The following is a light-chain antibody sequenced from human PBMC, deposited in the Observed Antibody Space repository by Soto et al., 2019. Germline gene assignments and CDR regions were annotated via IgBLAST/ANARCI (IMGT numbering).Light chain of an antibody. CDR2: GQX. Sequence: EIVLTQSPGILSLSPGERATLSCRASQSVSNDFLAWYEQKPGQAPSLLXXGQXTRANDVPERFIGSGSGEDFTLTISRLEPEYFSVYYCQQYGRSPTRTFGQGTKVDIK. CDR1: QSVSNDF. CDR3: QQYGRSPTRT. J-gene: IGKJ1*01. V-gene: IGKV3-20*01.